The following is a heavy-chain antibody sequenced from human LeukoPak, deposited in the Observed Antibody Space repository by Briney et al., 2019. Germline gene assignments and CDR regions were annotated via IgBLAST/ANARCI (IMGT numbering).Heavy chain of an antibody. CDR2: IYPGDSDT. D-gene: IGHD1-14*01. CDR1: GYSFTSYW. Sequence: GESLKISCKGSGYSFTSYWIGWVRQMPGKGLEWMGIIYPGDSDTRYSPSFQGHVTISADKSISTAYLQWSSLKASDTAMCYCARLQAVPGTPGNLFDYWGQGTLVTVSS. CDR3: ARLQAVPGTPGNLFDY. J-gene: IGHJ4*02. V-gene: IGHV5-51*01.